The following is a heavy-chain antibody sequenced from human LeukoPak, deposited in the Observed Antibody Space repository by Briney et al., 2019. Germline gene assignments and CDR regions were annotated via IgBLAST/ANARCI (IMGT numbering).Heavy chain of an antibody. CDR2: ISYDGSNK. D-gene: IGHD3-9*01. Sequence: GGSLRLSCAASGFTFSSYGMHWVRQAPGKGLGWVAVISYDGSNKYYADSVKGRFTISSDNSKNTLYLQMNSLRAEDTAVYYCAKDRFGNYDILTGPLGYWGQGTLVTASS. J-gene: IGHJ4*02. CDR1: GFTFSSYG. CDR3: AKDRFGNYDILTGPLGY. V-gene: IGHV3-30*18.